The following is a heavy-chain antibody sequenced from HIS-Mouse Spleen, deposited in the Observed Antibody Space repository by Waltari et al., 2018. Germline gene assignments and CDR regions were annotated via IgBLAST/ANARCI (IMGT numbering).Heavy chain of an antibody. D-gene: IGHD6-6*01. CDR1: GYTFTGYY. CDR2: INPNSGGT. J-gene: IGHJ1*01. CDR3: ARDPCSSSSQYFQH. Sequence: QVQLVQSGAEVKKPGASVKVSCKASGYTFTGYYMPWVRQAPGQGLEWMGWINPNSGGTNDAQKFQGRVTMTRDTSISTAYMELSRLRSDDTAVYYCARDPCSSSSQYFQHWGQGTLVTVSS. V-gene: IGHV1-2*02.